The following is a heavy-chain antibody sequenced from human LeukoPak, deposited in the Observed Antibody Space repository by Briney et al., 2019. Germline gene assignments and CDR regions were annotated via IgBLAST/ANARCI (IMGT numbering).Heavy chain of an antibody. CDR1: GGSFSSYT. CDR3: AREPDVDMSTFRGEAFDI. J-gene: IGHJ3*02. V-gene: IGHV1-69*04. D-gene: IGHD5-24*01. Sequence: SVKVSCKASGGSFSSYTFNWVRQAPGQGLEWMGRAIPILGIATYAQKFQGRITITADKSTSTAYMELSSLRSDDTAMYYCAREPDVDMSTFRGEAFDIWGQGTVVTVSS. CDR2: AIPILGIA.